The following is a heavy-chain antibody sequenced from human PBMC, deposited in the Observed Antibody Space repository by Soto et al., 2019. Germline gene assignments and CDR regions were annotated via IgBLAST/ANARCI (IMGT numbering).Heavy chain of an antibody. J-gene: IGHJ4*02. Sequence: SETLSLTCAVSGYSISSSNWWGWIRQPPGKGLEWIGYIYYSGTTYYNPSLKSRVTMSVDTSKNQFSLKLTSVTAVDTAAYYCARREIQGPNDYWGQGTLVTVSS. D-gene: IGHD1-26*01. CDR1: GYSISSSNW. V-gene: IGHV4-28*01. CDR2: IYYSGTT. CDR3: ARREIQGPNDY.